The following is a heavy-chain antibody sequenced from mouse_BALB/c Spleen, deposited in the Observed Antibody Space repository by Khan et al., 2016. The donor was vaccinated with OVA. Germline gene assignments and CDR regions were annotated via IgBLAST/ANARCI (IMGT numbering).Heavy chain of an antibody. V-gene: IGHV2-6-5*01. Sequence: QVQLKQSGPGLVAPSQSLSITCTVSGFSLTDYAVSWIRQPPGKGLEWLGVIWAGGSKNNNSVHKSRLSISKENSKSKVFLKVNSLQTDETAMYYCAKDPPYYGMDYWGQGTSVTVSS. CDR3: AKDPPYYGMDY. CDR1: GFSLTDYA. CDR2: IWAGGSK. J-gene: IGHJ4*01.